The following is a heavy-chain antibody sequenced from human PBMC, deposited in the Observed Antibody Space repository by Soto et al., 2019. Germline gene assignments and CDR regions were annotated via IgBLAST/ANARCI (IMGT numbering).Heavy chain of an antibody. D-gene: IGHD6-6*01. V-gene: IGHV3-23*01. CDR1: GFTFSSYA. CDR3: AKNWGQIAARLSYYFDY. Sequence: GGSLRLSCAASGFTFSSYAMSWVHQAPGKGLEWVSAISGSGGSTYYADSVKGRFTISRDNSKNTLYLQMNSLRAEDTAVYYCAKNWGQIAARLSYYFDYWGQGTLVTVSS. J-gene: IGHJ4*02. CDR2: ISGSGGST.